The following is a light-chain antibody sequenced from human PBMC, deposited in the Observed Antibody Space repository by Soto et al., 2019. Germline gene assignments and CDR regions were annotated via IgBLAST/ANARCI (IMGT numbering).Light chain of an antibody. Sequence: GTSSDVGGYNYVSWYQQHPGKAPKLMIYEVSNRPSGVSNRFSGSKSGDTASLTISGLQAEDEADYYCSSYTSSSTLEVFGTGTKVTVL. CDR2: EVS. CDR3: SSYTSSSTLEV. CDR1: SSDVGGYNY. J-gene: IGLJ1*01. V-gene: IGLV2-14*01.